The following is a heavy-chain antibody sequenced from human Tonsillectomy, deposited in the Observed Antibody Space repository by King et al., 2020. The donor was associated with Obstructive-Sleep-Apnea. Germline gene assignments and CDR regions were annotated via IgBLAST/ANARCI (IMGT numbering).Heavy chain of an antibody. J-gene: IGHJ4*02. V-gene: IGHV2-5*02. CDR3: AHRRLECFDY. CDR2: IYWGDDK. Sequence: ITLKESGPTLVKPTQTLTLTCTFSGFSLSTSGVGVGWIRQPPGNALEWLAHIYWGDDKRYSPSLKRRLTITKDTSKNQVVLTVTNMDPVDTATYYCAHRRLECFDYWGQGTLVTVSS. CDR1: GFSLSTSGVG. D-gene: IGHD3-3*01.